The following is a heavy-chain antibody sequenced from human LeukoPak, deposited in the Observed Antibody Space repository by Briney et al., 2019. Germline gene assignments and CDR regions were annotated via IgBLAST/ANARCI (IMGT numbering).Heavy chain of an antibody. CDR2: LRPSGADT. J-gene: IGHJ3*02. Sequence: GGSLRLSCAASGFTFTNYAMNWVRQAPGKGLEWVSTLRPSGADTYYADSVKGRFTISRDISKNTLYLQMNSLRAEDTAVYYCARRAYNWGAFDIWGQGTMVTVSS. CDR3: ARRAYNWGAFDI. CDR1: GFTFTNYA. V-gene: IGHV3-23*01. D-gene: IGHD5-24*01.